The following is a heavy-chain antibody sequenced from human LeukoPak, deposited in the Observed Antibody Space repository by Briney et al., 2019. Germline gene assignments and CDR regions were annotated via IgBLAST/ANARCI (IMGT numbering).Heavy chain of an antibody. CDR3: ARGGIVVVAATPFDY. D-gene: IGHD2-15*01. CDR2: INWNGGST. CDR1: GLTFDDYG. Sequence: PGGSLRLSCAASGLTFDDYGMSWVRQAPGKGLEWVSGINWNGGSTGYADSVKGRFTISRDNAKNSLYLQMNSLRAEDTALYYCARGGIVVVAATPFDYWGQGTLVTVSS. J-gene: IGHJ4*02. V-gene: IGHV3-20*04.